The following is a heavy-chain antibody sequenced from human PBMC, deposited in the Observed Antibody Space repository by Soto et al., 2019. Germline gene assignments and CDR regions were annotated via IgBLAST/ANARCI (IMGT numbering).Heavy chain of an antibody. CDR1: GGSISSYY. CDR2: ISSSGST. CDR3: AKDSSRYNWNDDGNNWFDP. J-gene: IGHJ5*02. V-gene: IGHV4-4*08. D-gene: IGHD1-1*01. Sequence: PSETLSLTCTVSGGSISSYYWSWIRQPPGTGLEWIGYISSSGSTYYNPSLRSRLTISLDTSGNQFSLTLSSVTAADTALYYCAKDSSRYNWNDDGNNWFDPWGQGTLVTVSS.